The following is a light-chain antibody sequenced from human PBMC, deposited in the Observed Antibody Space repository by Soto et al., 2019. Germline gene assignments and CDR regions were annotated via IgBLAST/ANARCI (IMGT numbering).Light chain of an antibody. CDR3: QQYMSSVT. CDR2: GAS. Sequence: EIVLTQSPDSLSLSPGQRATLSCRASQGVESTFFAWYQKKPGQAPRLLIYGASKRDTGVPDRFSGSGSGTDFTLTISRLEPEDLAVYYCQQYMSSVTFGQGTKVEI. J-gene: IGKJ1*01. CDR1: QGVESTF. V-gene: IGKV3-20*01.